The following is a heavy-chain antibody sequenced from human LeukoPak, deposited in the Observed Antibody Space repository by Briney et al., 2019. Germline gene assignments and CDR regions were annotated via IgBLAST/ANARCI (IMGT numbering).Heavy chain of an antibody. D-gene: IGHD2-2*01. CDR1: GFTFSAYW. CDR2: VKYDGSTT. V-gene: IGHV3-74*01. Sequence: PGGSLRLSCAASGFTFSAYWMHWVRQAPGKGVVWVSRVKYDGSTTTYADSVRGRFTISRDSSKNTLYLQMNSLRAEDTAVYYCAKDGGYCSSTSCPEDNWFDPWGQGTLVTVSS. J-gene: IGHJ5*02. CDR3: AKDGGYCSSTSCPEDNWFDP.